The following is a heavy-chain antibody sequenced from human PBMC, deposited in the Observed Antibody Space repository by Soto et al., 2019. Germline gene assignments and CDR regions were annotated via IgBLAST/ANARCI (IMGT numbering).Heavy chain of an antibody. CDR3: ARAPYGHYYYYGMDV. CDR2: IYSGGST. J-gene: IGHJ6*02. D-gene: IGHD3-16*01. V-gene: IGHV3-53*01. CDR1: GFTVSSNY. Sequence: GGSLRLSCAASGFTVSSNYMSWVRQAPGKGLEWVSVIYSGGSTYYADSVKGRFTISRDNSKNTLYLQMNSLRAEDTAVYYCARAPYGHYYYYGMDVWGPGTTVTVSS.